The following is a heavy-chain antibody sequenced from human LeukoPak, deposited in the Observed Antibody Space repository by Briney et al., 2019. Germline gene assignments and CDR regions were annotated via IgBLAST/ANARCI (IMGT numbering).Heavy chain of an antibody. CDR2: ISYDGSHK. CDR3: AKDLDGNSDAY. V-gene: IGHV3-30*18. Sequence: PGRSLRLSCAASGFTFSSYGMHWVRQAPGKGLEWVAVISYDGSHKYYADSVKGRFTISRDNSKNTVYLQMDNLRAEDTAVYYCAKDLDGNSDAYWGQGALVTVSS. J-gene: IGHJ4*02. D-gene: IGHD4-23*01. CDR1: GFTFSSYG.